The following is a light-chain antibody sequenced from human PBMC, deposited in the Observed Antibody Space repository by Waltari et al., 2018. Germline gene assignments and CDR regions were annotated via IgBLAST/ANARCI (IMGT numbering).Light chain of an antibody. CDR2: RNN. CDR3: AVWDDSLSGRV. J-gene: IGLJ3*02. Sequence: QSVLPQPPSASGTPGQRVTISCSGSSSNIGSNYVSWYQQFPRTAPKLLIYRNNQRPSGVSDRFSGSKSGTSASLAISGLRSDDEADYYCAVWDDSLSGRVFGGGTKLTVL. V-gene: IGLV1-47*01. CDR1: SSNIGSNY.